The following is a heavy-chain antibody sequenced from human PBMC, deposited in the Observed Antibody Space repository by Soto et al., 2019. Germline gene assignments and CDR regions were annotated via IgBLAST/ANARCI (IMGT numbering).Heavy chain of an antibody. D-gene: IGHD6-19*01. CDR2: INAGNGNT. Sequence: ASVKVSCTASGYTFTSYAMHWVRQAPGQRLEWMGWINAGNGNTKYSQKFQGRVTITRDTSASTAYMELSSLRSEDTAVYYCARDRRYSSGWYYFDYWGQGTLVTVSS. CDR1: GYTFTSYA. CDR3: ARDRRYSSGWYYFDY. J-gene: IGHJ4*02. V-gene: IGHV1-3*01.